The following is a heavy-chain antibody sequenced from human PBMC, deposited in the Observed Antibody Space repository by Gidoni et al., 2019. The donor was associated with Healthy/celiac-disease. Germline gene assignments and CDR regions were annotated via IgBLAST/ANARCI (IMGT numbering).Heavy chain of an antibody. V-gene: IGHV3-7*01. CDR2: IKQDGSEK. Sequence: EVQLVESGGGLVQPGGSLRLSCAASGFTFSSYWMSWVRQAPGKGLEWVANIKQDGSEKYYVDSVKGRFTISRDNAKNSLYLQMNSLRAEDTAVYYCARDRIWESFRYFDLWGRGTLVTVSS. CDR3: ARDRIWESFRYFDL. CDR1: GFTFSSYW. D-gene: IGHD1-26*01. J-gene: IGHJ2*01.